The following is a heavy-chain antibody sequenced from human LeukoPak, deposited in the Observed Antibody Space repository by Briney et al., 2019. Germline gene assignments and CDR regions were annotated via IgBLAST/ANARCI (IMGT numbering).Heavy chain of an antibody. J-gene: IGHJ4*02. CDR1: GYSISRGYY. CDR3: ARGEWRYSAPEGPKTFDY. D-gene: IGHD3-9*01. CDR2: IYHSGST. V-gene: IGHV4-38-2*02. Sequence: RTSETLSLTCTVSGYSISRGYYWGWIRQPPGKGLEWIGSIYHSGSTYYNPSLKSRVTISVDTSRNQFSLKLSSVTAADTAVFYCARGEWRYSAPEGPKTFDYWGQGTLVTVSS.